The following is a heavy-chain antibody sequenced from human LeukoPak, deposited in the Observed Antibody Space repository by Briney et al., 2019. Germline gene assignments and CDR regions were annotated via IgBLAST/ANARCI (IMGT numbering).Heavy chain of an antibody. V-gene: IGHV3-21*01. CDR2: ISSSSSYI. D-gene: IGHD3-10*01. J-gene: IGHJ4*02. Sequence: GGSLRLSCAASGFTFSSYSMNWVRQAPGKGLEWVSSISSSSSYIYYADSVKGRFTISRDNAKNSLYLQMNSLRAEDTAVYYCARDGSGSPEYTFDYWGQGTLVTVSS. CDR1: GFTFSSYS. CDR3: ARDGSGSPEYTFDY.